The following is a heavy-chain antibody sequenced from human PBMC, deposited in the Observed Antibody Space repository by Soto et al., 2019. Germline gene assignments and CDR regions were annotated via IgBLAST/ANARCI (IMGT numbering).Heavy chain of an antibody. CDR2: IYYSGST. CDR1: GGSISSSSYY. CDR3: ARAGRGERGYSYGYIPSGYGGFDY. Sequence: SETLSLTCAVSGGSISSSSYYWGWIRQPPGKGLEWIGSIYYSGSTYYNPSLKSRVTISVDTSKNQFSLKLSSVTAADTAVYYCARAGRGERGYSYGYIPSGYGGFDYWGQGTLVTVSS. V-gene: IGHV4-39*07. D-gene: IGHD5-18*01. J-gene: IGHJ4*02.